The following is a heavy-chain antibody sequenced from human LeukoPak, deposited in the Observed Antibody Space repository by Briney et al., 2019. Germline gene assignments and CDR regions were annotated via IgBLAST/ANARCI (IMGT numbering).Heavy chain of an antibody. CDR3: ARARYDILTGYYPDFDY. D-gene: IGHD3-9*01. CDR2: ISNSGSTI. CDR1: GFNFRSYA. Sequence: PWGSLRLSCAASGFNFRSYAMHWVRQAPGKGLECVSYISNSGSTIYYAGSVKGRFTISRDNAKNSLYLQMNSLRAEDTAVYYCARARYDILTGYYPDFDYWGQGILVTVSS. V-gene: IGHV3-48*04. J-gene: IGHJ4*02.